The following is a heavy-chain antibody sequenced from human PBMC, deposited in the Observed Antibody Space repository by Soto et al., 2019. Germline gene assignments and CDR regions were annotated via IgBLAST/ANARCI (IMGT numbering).Heavy chain of an antibody. CDR2: IVVGSGNT. Sequence: GASVKVSCKTSGFTFSNSAVQWVRQARGQRLEWMGWIVVGSGNTNYAQKFRERVTITRDMSTNTAHMEVSGLTSEDTAVYYCAADLYSGGSCCSFEIWGQGTLVTVSS. CDR1: GFTFSNSA. CDR3: AADLYSGGSCCSFEI. D-gene: IGHD2-15*01. J-gene: IGHJ3*02. V-gene: IGHV1-58*01.